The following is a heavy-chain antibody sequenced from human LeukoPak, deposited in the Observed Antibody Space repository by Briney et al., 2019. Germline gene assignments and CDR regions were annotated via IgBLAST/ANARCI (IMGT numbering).Heavy chain of an antibody. CDR2: ITSGSSTI. CDR3: ARSRSSSWYGDY. V-gene: IGHV3-48*02. Sequence: GGSLRLSCAGSGFTFSGYNMNWVRQAPGKGLEWVSFITSGSSTIYYADSVKGRFTISRDNAKNSLYLQMNSLRDEDTAVYFCARSRSSSWYGDYWGQGTLVTVSS. J-gene: IGHJ4*02. CDR1: GFTFSGYN. D-gene: IGHD6-13*01.